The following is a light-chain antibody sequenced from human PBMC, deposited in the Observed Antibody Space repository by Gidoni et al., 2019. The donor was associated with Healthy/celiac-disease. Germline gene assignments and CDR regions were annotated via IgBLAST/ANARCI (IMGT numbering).Light chain of an antibody. CDR3: QQYNNWPPT. CDR1: QSVSSN. CDR2: GAS. Sequence: EIVMTQSPAHLSVSPGERATLSCRASQSVSSNLAWYQQKPGQAPRLLIYGASTRAPGIPARFSGSGSGTEFTLTISSLQSEDFAVYYCQQYNNWPPTFGQGTKLEIK. J-gene: IGKJ2*01. V-gene: IGKV3-15*01.